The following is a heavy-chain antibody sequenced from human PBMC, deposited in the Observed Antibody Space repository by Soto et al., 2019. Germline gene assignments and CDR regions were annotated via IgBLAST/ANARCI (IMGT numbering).Heavy chain of an antibody. D-gene: IGHD3-3*01. CDR3: ATGYYDFWSGYATTPPLDV. J-gene: IGHJ6*04. CDR1: GYTFTSYD. Sequence: ASVKVSCKASGYTFTSYDISWVRQAPGQGLEWMGWISAYNGNTNYAQKLQGRVTMTTDTSTSTAYMELRSLRSDDTAVYYCATGYYDFWSGYATTPPLDVWGKGTTVTVSS. V-gene: IGHV1-18*01. CDR2: ISAYNGNT.